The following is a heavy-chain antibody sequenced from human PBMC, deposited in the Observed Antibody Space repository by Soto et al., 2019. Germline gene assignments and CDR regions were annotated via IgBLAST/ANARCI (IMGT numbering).Heavy chain of an antibody. CDR1: GGSFSDYY. J-gene: IGHJ4*02. CDR2: INHSGST. D-gene: IGHD2-15*01. CDR3: ARGGCSGGSCYRPFFSD. Sequence: QVQLQQWGAGLLKPSETLSLTCAVYGGSFSDYYWSWIRQPPGKGLEWIGEINHSGSTIYNPSLKSRVTMSVDTSKIQFSLHLTSVTAADTAVYYCARGGCSGGSCYRPFFSDWGQGTLVTVSS. V-gene: IGHV4-34*02.